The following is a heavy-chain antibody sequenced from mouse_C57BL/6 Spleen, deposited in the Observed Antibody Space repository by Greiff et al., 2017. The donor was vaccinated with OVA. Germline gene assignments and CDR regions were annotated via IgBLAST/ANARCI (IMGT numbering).Heavy chain of an antibody. Sequence: EVKLMESGGGLVKPGGSLKLSCAASGFTFSDYGMHWVRQAPEKGLEWVAYISSGSSTIYYADTVKGRFTISRDNAKNTLFLQMTSLRSEDTAMYYCARPGDGYYDYWFAYWGQGTLVTVSA. V-gene: IGHV5-17*01. CDR3: ARPGDGYYDYWFAY. CDR2: ISSGSSTI. CDR1: GFTFSDYG. J-gene: IGHJ3*01. D-gene: IGHD2-3*01.